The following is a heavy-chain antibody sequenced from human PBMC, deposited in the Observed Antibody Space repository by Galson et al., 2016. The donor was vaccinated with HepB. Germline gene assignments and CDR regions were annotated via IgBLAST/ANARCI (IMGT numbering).Heavy chain of an antibody. CDR1: GFSLNTGGMC. V-gene: IGHV2-70*01. CDR3: ARITWDYGMDV. J-gene: IGHJ6*02. D-gene: IGHD3-16*01. Sequence: PALVKPTQTLTLTCTFSGFSLNTGGMCVTWIRQPPGKALEWLALIDWDDVEYYSTSLKTRLTISKDTSKNQVVLTMTNMDPVDTATYYCARITWDYGMDVWGQGTTVTVSS. CDR2: IDWDDVE.